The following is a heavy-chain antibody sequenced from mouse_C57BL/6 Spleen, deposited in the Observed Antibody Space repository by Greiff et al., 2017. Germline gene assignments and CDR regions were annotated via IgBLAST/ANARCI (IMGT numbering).Heavy chain of an antibody. V-gene: IGHV1-15*01. CDR3: TRHWDGFAY. CDR1: GYTFTDYE. J-gene: IGHJ3*01. Sequence: VQLQQSGAELVRPGASVTLSCKASGYTFTDYEMHWVKQTPVHGLEWIGAIDPETGGTAYNQKFKGKDILTADKSSSTAYMELRSLTSEDSAVYYCTRHWDGFAYWGQGTLVTVSA. CDR2: IDPETGGT. D-gene: IGHD4-1*01.